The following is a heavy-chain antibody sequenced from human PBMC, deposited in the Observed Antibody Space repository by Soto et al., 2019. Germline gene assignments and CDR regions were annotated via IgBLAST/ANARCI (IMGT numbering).Heavy chain of an antibody. V-gene: IGHV2-70*19. J-gene: IGHJ4*02. CDR3: ARTQVAGAIPLYYFDS. CDR1: GFSLTASGMS. Sequence: SGPPLVNPAQTLTLTCTFSGFSLTASGMSVSWVRQSPGGALEWLALVDWDDEKHYNTSLKTRLTISRDTSKNQVVLTMTPMDAVDTATHYCARTQVAGAIPLYYFDSWGQGLFVIVSS. CDR2: VDWDDEK. D-gene: IGHD1-26*01.